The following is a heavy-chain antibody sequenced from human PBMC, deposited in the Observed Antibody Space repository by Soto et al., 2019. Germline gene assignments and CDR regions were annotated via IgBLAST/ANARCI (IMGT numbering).Heavy chain of an antibody. D-gene: IGHD3-10*01. CDR1: GYTFTGYY. J-gene: IGHJ4*02. V-gene: IGHV1-2*02. CDR3: ARKGYGSGPIDY. Sequence: ASVKASCKASGYTFTGYYMHWVRQAPGQGLEWMGWINPNSGGTNYAQKFQGRVTITADESTSTAYMELSSLRSEDTAVYYCARKGYGSGPIDYWGQGTLVTVSS. CDR2: INPNSGGT.